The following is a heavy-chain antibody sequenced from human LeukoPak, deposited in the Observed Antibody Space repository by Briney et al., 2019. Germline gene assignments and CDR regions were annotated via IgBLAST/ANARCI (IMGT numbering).Heavy chain of an antibody. J-gene: IGHJ4*02. Sequence: PSETLSLTCTVSGGSISSYYWSWIRQPPGKGLEWIGYIYYSESTNYNPSLKSRVTISVDTSKNQFSLKLSSVTAADTAVYYCARVARLWFGELPDYWGQGTLVTVSS. D-gene: IGHD3-10*01. CDR1: GGSISSYY. V-gene: IGHV4-59*01. CDR3: ARVARLWFGELPDY. CDR2: IYYSEST.